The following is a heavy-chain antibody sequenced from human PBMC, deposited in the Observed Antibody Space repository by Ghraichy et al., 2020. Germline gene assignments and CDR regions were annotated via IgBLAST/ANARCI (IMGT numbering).Heavy chain of an antibody. CDR2: INHSGST. CDR3: ARAETHSGYDDY. J-gene: IGHJ4*02. D-gene: IGHD5-12*01. CDR1: GGSFSGYY. V-gene: IGHV4-34*01. Sequence: SETLSLTCAVYGGSFSGYYWSWIRQPPGKGLEWIGEINHSGSTNYNPSLKSRVTISVDTSKNQFSLKLSSVTAADTAVYYCARAETHSGYDDYWGQGTLVTVSS.